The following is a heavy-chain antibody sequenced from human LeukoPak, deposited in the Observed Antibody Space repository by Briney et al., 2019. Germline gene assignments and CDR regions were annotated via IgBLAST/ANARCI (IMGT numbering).Heavy chain of an antibody. V-gene: IGHV3-23*01. CDR3: ARELYYYDSSGSTIHDAFDI. Sequence: GGSLRLSCAASGFTFSSYGMSWVRQAPGKGLEWVSAISGSGGSTYYADSVKGRFTISRDNSKNTLSLQMHSLRAEDTAVYYCARELYYYDSSGSTIHDAFDIWGQGTMVTVSS. CDR1: GFTFSSYG. J-gene: IGHJ3*02. CDR2: ISGSGGST. D-gene: IGHD3-22*01.